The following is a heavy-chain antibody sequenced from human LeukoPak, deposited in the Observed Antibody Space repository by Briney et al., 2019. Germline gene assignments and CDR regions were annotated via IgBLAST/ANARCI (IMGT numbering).Heavy chain of an antibody. Sequence: SSVKVSCKTSGYAFTSYGISWVRQAPGRGLEWMGWISPYNGKTNYAQNFQGRVTMTTDTSTSAAYMELRTLRSGDAAVYYCARGANDYDTSGSFDYWGQGTLVTVSS. V-gene: IGHV1-18*01. D-gene: IGHD3-22*01. CDR1: GYAFTSYG. CDR2: ISPYNGKT. CDR3: ARGANDYDTSGSFDY. J-gene: IGHJ4*02.